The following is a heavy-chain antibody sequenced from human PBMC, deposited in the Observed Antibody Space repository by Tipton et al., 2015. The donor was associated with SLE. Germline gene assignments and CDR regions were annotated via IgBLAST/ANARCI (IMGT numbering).Heavy chain of an antibody. CDR3: AKMLSYCSGGSCPGVGF. J-gene: IGHJ4*02. V-gene: IGHV4-30-2*01. CDR1: GDSMRSGAHS. Sequence: TLSLTCAVSGDSMRSGAHSWSWIRQPPGKGLEWIGYIYHTGTTYYNPSLESRVSMSVDASKNQFSLTLNSVTAADTAVYYCAKMLSYCSGGSCPGVGFWGQGTRVTVSA. CDR2: IYHTGTT. D-gene: IGHD2-15*01.